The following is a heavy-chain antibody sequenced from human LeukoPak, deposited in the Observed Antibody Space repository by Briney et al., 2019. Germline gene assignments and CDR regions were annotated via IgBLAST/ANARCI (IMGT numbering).Heavy chain of an antibody. CDR3: ARAARYCSGGSCYYGWFDP. J-gene: IGHJ5*02. Sequence: PSETLSLTCAVYGGSFSGYYWSWIRQPPGKGLEWIGEINHSGSTNYNPSLKNRVTISVDTSKNQFSLKLSSVTAADTAVYYCARAARYCSGGSCYYGWFDPWGQGTLVTVSS. CDR2: INHSGST. V-gene: IGHV4-34*01. D-gene: IGHD2-15*01. CDR1: GGSFSGYY.